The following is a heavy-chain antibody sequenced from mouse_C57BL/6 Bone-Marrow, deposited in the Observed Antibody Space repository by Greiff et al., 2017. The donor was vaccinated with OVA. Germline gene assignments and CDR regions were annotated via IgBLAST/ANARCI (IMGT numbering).Heavy chain of an antibody. Sequence: VQLKQSGPELVKPGASVKISCKASGYSFTGYYMNWVKQSPEKSLEWIGEINPSTGGTTYNQKFKAKATLTVDKSSSTAYVQLKSLTSEDSEVYYCARGRGGYWGQGTTLTVSS. CDR3: ARGRGGY. J-gene: IGHJ2*01. CDR2: INPSTGGT. V-gene: IGHV1-42*01. CDR1: GYSFTGYY.